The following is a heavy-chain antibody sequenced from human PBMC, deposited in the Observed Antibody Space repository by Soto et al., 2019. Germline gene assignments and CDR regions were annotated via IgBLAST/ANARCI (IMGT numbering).Heavy chain of an antibody. CDR3: ARMKLARLDH. CDR1: GVSFNSYG. V-gene: IGHV1-69*09. J-gene: IGHJ4*02. CDR2: INPASQLR. Sequence: QVQLLQSGTEVKRPGSSVKVSCRASGVSFNSYGFAWVRQAPGRGLEWVGKINPASQLRNYQQSLQGRVTITADTSTTTAYMELSGLTSEDTAVYYCARMKLARLDHWGKGTLVTVSS.